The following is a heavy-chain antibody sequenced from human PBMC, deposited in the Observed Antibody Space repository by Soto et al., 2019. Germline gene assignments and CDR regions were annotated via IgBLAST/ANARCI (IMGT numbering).Heavy chain of an antibody. D-gene: IGHD5-12*01. J-gene: IGHJ4*02. CDR3: TKGAWLDY. Sequence: GGSLRLTCAASGFSFNTFDMSWVRQAPGKGLEWVSVILGRDDTTYYADSVKGRFTISRDTFKNTLHLQMNSLRVEDTALYFCTKGAWLDYWGQGTLVTVSS. CDR2: ILGRDDTT. CDR1: GFSFNTFD. V-gene: IGHV3-23*01.